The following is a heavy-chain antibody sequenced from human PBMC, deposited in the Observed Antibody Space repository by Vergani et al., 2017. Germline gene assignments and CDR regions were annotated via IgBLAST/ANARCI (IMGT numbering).Heavy chain of an antibody. J-gene: IGHJ4*02. V-gene: IGHV1-2*02. CDR1: GYTFTSYG. CDR2: INPNSGGT. Sequence: QVQLVQSGAEVKKPGASVKVSCKASGYTFTSYGISWVRQAPGQGLEWMGWINPNSGGTNYAQKFQGRVTMTRDTSISTAYMELSRLRSDDTAVYYCASTHSSGWSPFDYWGQGTLVTVSS. CDR3: ASTHSSGWSPFDY. D-gene: IGHD6-19*01.